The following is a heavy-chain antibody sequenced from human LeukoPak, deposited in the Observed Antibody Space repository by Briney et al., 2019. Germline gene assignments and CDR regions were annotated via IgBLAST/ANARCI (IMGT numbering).Heavy chain of an antibody. CDR2: IYYSGST. J-gene: IGHJ3*02. V-gene: IGHV4-31*03. CDR3: ASESGDLEAFDI. D-gene: IGHD4-17*01. Sequence: SETLSLTCTVSGGSISSGGYYWSWVRQHPGKGLEWIGYIYYSGSTYYNPSLKSRVTISVDTSKNQFSLKLSSVTAADTAVYYCASESGDLEAFDIWGQGTMVTVSS. CDR1: GGSISSGGYY.